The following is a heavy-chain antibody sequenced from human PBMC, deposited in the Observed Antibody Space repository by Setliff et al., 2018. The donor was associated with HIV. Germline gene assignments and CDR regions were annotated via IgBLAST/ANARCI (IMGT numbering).Heavy chain of an antibody. CDR2: INTHSGYT. Sequence: ASVKVSCKASGYTFGSHGISWVRQAPGQGLEWMGRINTHSGYTNYAQNVQGRVTVTMDTSTSTAYMELRSLKSDDTAVYYCARGKTWLRFLDYWGQGTLVTVSS. V-gene: IGHV1-18*01. CDR1: GYTFGSHG. D-gene: IGHD5-12*01. J-gene: IGHJ4*02. CDR3: ARGKTWLRFLDY.